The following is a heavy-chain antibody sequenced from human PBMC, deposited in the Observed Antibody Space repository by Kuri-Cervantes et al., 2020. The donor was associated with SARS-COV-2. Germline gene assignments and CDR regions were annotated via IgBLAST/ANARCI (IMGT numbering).Heavy chain of an antibody. CDR2: ISYDGSNK. J-gene: IGHJ4*02. V-gene: IGHV3-30*03. D-gene: IGHD1-1*01. Sequence: GESLKISCAASGFTFSSYGMHWVRQAPGKGLEWVAVISYDGSNKHYADSVKGRFTISRDNSKNTLYLQMNSLRAEDTAVYYCVRDGDHWNFDYWGQGTLVTVSS. CDR1: GFTFSSYG. CDR3: VRDGDHWNFDY.